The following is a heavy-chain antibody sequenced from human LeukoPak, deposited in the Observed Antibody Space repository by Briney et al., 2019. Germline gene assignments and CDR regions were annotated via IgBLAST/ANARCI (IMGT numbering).Heavy chain of an antibody. CDR1: GFTFSTSG. Sequence: GGSLRLSCAASGFTFSTSGMSWVRQAPGKGLEWVSAISGSGGSTYYADSVKGRFTISRDNSKNTLYLQMNSLRAEDTAVYYCAKEVGIDWYFDLWGRGTLVTVSS. J-gene: IGHJ2*01. D-gene: IGHD2-21*01. V-gene: IGHV3-23*01. CDR3: AKEVGIDWYFDL. CDR2: ISGSGGST.